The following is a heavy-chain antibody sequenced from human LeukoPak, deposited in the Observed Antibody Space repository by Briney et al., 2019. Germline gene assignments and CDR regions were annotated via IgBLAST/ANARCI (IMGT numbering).Heavy chain of an antibody. D-gene: IGHD2-15*01. CDR3: ARGSGYGGNPYRPKCSFDI. V-gene: IGHV4-34*01. J-gene: IGHJ3*02. Sequence: SETLSLTCAVYGGSFSGYYWSWIRQPPGKGLEWIGEINHSGSTNYNPSLKSRVTISVDTSKNQFSLKLSSVTAADTAVYYCARGSGYGGNPYRPKCSFDIWGQGTMVTVSS. CDR2: INHSGST. CDR1: GGSFSGYY.